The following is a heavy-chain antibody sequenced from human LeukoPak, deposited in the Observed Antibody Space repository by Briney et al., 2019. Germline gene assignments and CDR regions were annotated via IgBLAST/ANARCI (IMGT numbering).Heavy chain of an antibody. D-gene: IGHD1-26*01. V-gene: IGHV4-61*08. CDR1: GGSIRSGGYS. CDR3: ARHRSVGATTGVDY. J-gene: IGHJ4*02. Sequence: SETLSLTCAVSGGSIRSGGYSWSWIRQPPGKGLEWIGYIYYSGSTNYNPSLKSRVTISVDTSKNQFSLKLSSVTAADTAVYYCARHRSVGATTGVDYWGQGTLVTVSS. CDR2: IYYSGST.